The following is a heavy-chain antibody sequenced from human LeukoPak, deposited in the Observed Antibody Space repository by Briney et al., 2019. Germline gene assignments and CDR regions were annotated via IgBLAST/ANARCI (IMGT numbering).Heavy chain of an antibody. Sequence: SGPTLFKPTPTLTLTFTFSGFSLGTRGGGEGWIRQPPGKALEWLTLLYWNDDKRYSPSLKSRLTITKDTSKNQVLLTMTNMDPVDTATYYCAHSWSPYTNLDYWGQGTLVTVSS. CDR1: GFSLGTRGGG. J-gene: IGHJ4*02. CDR3: AHSWSPYTNLDY. V-gene: IGHV2-5*01. CDR2: LYWNDDK. D-gene: IGHD4-11*01.